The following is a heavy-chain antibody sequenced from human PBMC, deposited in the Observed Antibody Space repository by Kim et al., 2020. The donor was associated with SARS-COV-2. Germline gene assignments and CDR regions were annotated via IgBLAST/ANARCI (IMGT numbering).Heavy chain of an antibody. J-gene: IGHJ6*03. V-gene: IGHV1-2*02. CDR3: ARDREFGSGYPSYYYYYMDV. D-gene: IGHD5-12*01. Sequence: ASVKVSCKASGYTFTGYYMHWVRQAPGQGLEWMGWINPNSGGTNYAQKFQGRVTMTRDTSISTAYMELSRLRSDDTAVYYCARDREFGSGYPSYYYYYMDVWGKGTTVTVSS. CDR1: GYTFTGYY. CDR2: INPNSGGT.